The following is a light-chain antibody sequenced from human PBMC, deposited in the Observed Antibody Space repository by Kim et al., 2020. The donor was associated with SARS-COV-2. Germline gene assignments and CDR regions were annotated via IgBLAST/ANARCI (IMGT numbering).Light chain of an antibody. CDR3: QSYDSSLAGSGYLV. CDR1: ISNIGAGYE. J-gene: IGLJ2*01. V-gene: IGLV1-40*01. CDR2: GNN. Sequence: QSVLTQPPSVSGAPGQRVTISCTGRISNIGAGYEVHWYQQLPGTAPKLLIYGNNNRHSGVPDRFSGAKSGTSASLTITGLRAEDESDYYCQSYDSSLAGSGYLVCAGGTQLTV.